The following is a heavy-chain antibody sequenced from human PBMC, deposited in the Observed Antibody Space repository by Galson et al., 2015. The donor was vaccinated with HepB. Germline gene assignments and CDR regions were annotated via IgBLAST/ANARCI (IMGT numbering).Heavy chain of an antibody. J-gene: IGHJ3*02. CDR1: GFTFSSYS. CDR3: AREPVGFWGGWEGDAFDI. D-gene: IGHD6-19*01. CDR2: ISSSSSYI. Sequence: SLRLSCAASGFTFSSYSMNWVRQAPGKGLEWVSSISSSSSYIYYADSVKGRFTISRDNAKNSLYLQMNSLRAEDTAVYYCAREPVGFWGGWEGDAFDIWGQGTMVTVSS. V-gene: IGHV3-21*01.